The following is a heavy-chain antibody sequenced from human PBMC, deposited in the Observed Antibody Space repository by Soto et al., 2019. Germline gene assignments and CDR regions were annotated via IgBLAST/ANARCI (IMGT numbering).Heavy chain of an antibody. CDR1: GYTFTGYY. Sequence: ASVKVSCKASGYTFTGYYMHWVRQAPGQGLEWMGWINPNSGGTNYAQKFQGRVTMTRDTSISTAYMELSRLRSDDTAVYYCAREMVGATNYYHYGMDVWGQGTTVTVSS. CDR2: INPNSGGT. J-gene: IGHJ6*02. CDR3: AREMVGATNYYHYGMDV. D-gene: IGHD1-26*01. V-gene: IGHV1-2*02.